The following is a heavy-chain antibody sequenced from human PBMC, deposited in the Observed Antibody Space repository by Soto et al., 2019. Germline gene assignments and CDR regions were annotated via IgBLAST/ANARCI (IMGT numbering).Heavy chain of an antibody. CDR3: AAIPNYYYSYMDV. V-gene: IGHV3-66*01. J-gene: IGHJ6*03. Sequence: EVQLVESGGGLVQPGGSLRLSCAASGFTVSSTYMNWVRQAPGKGLEWVSVIYAGRSLYYADSVKDRFTIAINISKNTLNRQKNSLRAEDTAVYYCAAIPNYYYSYMDVSGIGTTVTASS. CDR1: GFTVSSTY. CDR2: IYAGRSL.